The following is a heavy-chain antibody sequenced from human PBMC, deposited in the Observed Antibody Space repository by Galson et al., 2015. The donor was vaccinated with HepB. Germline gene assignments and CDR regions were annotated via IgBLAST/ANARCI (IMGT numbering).Heavy chain of an antibody. CDR2: ISSNGGST. V-gene: IGHV3-64D*06. CDR1: GFTFSSYA. CDR3: VKADSSSWNPRGYYYYGMDV. J-gene: IGHJ6*02. D-gene: IGHD6-13*01. Sequence: SLRLSCAASGFTFSSYAMHWVRQAPGKGLEYVSAISSNGGSTYYADSVKGRFTISRDNSKNTLYLQMSSLRAEDTAVYYCVKADSSSWNPRGYYYYGMDVWGQGTTVTVSS.